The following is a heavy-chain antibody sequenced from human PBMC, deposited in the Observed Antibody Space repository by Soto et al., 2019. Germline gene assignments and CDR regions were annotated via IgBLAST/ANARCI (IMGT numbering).Heavy chain of an antibody. CDR1: GGSISSGGYY. CDR3: AGTRSGYYKAFDY. D-gene: IGHD3-22*01. Sequence: PSETLSLTCTVSGGSISSGGYYWSWIRQHPGKGLEWIGYIYYSGSTYYNPSLKSRVTISVDTSKNQFSLKLSSVTAADTAVYYCAGTRSGYYKAFDYWGQGTPVTVSS. J-gene: IGHJ4*02. CDR2: IYYSGST. V-gene: IGHV4-31*03.